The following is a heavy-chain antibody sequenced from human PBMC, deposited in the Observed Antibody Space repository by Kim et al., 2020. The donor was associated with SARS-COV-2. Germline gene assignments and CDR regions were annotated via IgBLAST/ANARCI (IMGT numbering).Heavy chain of an antibody. CDR3: ARRRVRGAGVDY. J-gene: IGHJ4*02. Sequence: SETLSLTCTVSGGSISSSSYYWGWIRQPPGKGLEWIGSIYYSGSTYYNPSLKSRVTISVDTSKNQFSLKLSSVTAADTAVYYCARRRVRGAGVDYWGQGTLVTVSS. V-gene: IGHV4-39*01. CDR1: GGSISSSSYY. CDR2: IYYSGST. D-gene: IGHD3-10*01.